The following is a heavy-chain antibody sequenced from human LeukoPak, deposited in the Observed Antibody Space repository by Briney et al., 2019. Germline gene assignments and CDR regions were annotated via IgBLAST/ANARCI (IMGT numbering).Heavy chain of an antibody. V-gene: IGHV3-30*02. CDR1: GFTFSSYG. J-gene: IGHJ3*02. CDR3: AKDRHDWAAFDI. D-gene: IGHD2-21*01. Sequence: GGSLRLSCAASGFTFSSYGMHWVRQAPGKGLEWVAFIRYDGSNKYYADSVRGRFTISRDNSKNTLYLQMNSLRAEDTAVYYCAKDRHDWAAFDIWGQGTMVTVSS. CDR2: IRYDGSNK.